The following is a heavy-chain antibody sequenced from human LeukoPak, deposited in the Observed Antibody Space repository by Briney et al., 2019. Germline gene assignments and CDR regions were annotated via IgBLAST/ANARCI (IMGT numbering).Heavy chain of an antibody. J-gene: IGHJ4*02. D-gene: IGHD6-19*01. CDR1: GGSFSGYY. V-gene: IGHV4-34*01. CDR2: INHSGST. Sequence: PSETLSLTCAVYGGSFSGYYWSWIRQPPGKGLEWIGEINHSGSTNYNPSLKGRVTISVDTSKNQFSLKLSSVTAADTAVYYCARGKTNSGCRFDYWGQGTLVTVSS. CDR3: ARGKTNSGCRFDY.